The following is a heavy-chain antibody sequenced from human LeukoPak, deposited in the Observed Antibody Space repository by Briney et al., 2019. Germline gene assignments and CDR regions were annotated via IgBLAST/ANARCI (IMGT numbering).Heavy chain of an antibody. Sequence: GASVKVSCKASGYTFTSYGISWVRQAPGQGLEWMGWISAYNGNTNYAQKLQGRVTMTTDTSTSTAYMELRSLGSDDTAVYYCATGTRGSGSYDPGFDYWGQGTLVTVSS. J-gene: IGHJ4*02. CDR2: ISAYNGNT. D-gene: IGHD3-10*01. CDR3: ATGTRGSGSYDPGFDY. CDR1: GYTFTSYG. V-gene: IGHV1-18*01.